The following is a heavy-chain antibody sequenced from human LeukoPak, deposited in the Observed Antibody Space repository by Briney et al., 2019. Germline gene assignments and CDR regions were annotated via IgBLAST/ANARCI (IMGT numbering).Heavy chain of an antibody. CDR1: GYTFTFYG. CDR2: ISAYNGNT. V-gene: IGHV1-18*01. Sequence: ASVKVSCKASGYTFTFYGISWVRQAPGQGLEWMGWISAYNGNTNSAQKLQGRVTMTTDTSTSTAYMELRSLRSDDTAVYYCARASGRQYCSSTSCSTYYFDYWGQGTLVTVSS. J-gene: IGHJ4*02. D-gene: IGHD2-2*02. CDR3: ARASGRQYCSSTSCSTYYFDY.